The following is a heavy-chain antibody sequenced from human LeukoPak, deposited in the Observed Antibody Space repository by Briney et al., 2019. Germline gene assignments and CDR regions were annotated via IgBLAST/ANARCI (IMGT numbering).Heavy chain of an antibody. Sequence: SVKVSCKASGGTFSSYAISWVRQAPGQWLEWMGGIIPIFGTANYAQKFQGRVTITADESTSTAYMELSSLRSEDTAVYYCARGRRSAHDYSNYVLVLDAFDIWGQGTMVTVSS. CDR2: IIPIFGTA. CDR1: GGTFSSYA. CDR3: ARGRRSAHDYSNYVLVLDAFDI. V-gene: IGHV1-69*13. J-gene: IGHJ3*02. D-gene: IGHD4-11*01.